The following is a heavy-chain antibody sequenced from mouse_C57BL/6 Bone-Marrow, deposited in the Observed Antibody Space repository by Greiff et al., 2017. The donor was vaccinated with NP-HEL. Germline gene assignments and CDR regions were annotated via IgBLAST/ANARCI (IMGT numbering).Heavy chain of an antibody. V-gene: IGHV2-9-1*01. D-gene: IGHD1-1*01. CDR2: IWTGVGT. CDR1: GFSLTSYA. Sequence: VQLQESGPGLVAPSQSLSITCTVSGFSLTSYAISWVRQPPGKGLEWLGVIWTGVGTNYNSALKSRLSISKDNSKSQVFLKMNSLQTDDTARYYCARVSLYGSSPYYAMDYWGQGTSVTVSS. CDR3: ARVSLYGSSPYYAMDY. J-gene: IGHJ4*01.